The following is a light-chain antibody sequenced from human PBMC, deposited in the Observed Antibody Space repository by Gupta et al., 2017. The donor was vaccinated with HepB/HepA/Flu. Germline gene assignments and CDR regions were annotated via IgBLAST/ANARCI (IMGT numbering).Light chain of an antibody. Sequence: EIVLTQSPATLSVSPGERATLSCRASQSLSSNLAWYQQKPGQAPRLLIYGASTRATGIPARFSDSESGTEFTLTISILQSEDFAVYYCQQYNNWPPLTFGGGTKVEIK. CDR2: GAS. J-gene: IGKJ4*01. V-gene: IGKV3-15*01. CDR1: QSLSSN. CDR3: QQYNNWPPLT.